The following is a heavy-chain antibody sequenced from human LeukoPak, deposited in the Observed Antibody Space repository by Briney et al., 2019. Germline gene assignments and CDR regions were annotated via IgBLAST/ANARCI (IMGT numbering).Heavy chain of an antibody. D-gene: IGHD3-22*01. CDR1: GYKFTSYW. CDR2: IYPSDSDS. CDR3: ARLLNYYDISGPFDY. J-gene: IGHJ4*02. Sequence: PGESLKISCKGSGYKFTSYWIGWVRQMPGKGLEWVGIIYPSDSDSRYSPSFQGQVTISADKSTSTAYLQWSSLKASDTAMYYCARLLNYYDISGPFDYWGQGTLVTVSS. V-gene: IGHV5-51*01.